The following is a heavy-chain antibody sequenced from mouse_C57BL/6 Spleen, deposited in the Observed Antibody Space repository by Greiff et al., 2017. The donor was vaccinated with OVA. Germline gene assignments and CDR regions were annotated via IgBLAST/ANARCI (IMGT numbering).Heavy chain of an antibody. J-gene: IGHJ4*01. V-gene: IGHV3-1*01. CDR1: GYSITSGYD. Sequence: EVHLVESGPGMVKPSQSLSLTCTVTGYSITSGYDWHWIRHFPGNKLEWMGYISYSGSTNYNPSLKSRISITHDTSKNHFFLKLNSVTTEDTATYYCARGNEDYYAMDYWGQGTSVTVSS. D-gene: IGHD2-1*01. CDR3: ARGNEDYYAMDY. CDR2: ISYSGST.